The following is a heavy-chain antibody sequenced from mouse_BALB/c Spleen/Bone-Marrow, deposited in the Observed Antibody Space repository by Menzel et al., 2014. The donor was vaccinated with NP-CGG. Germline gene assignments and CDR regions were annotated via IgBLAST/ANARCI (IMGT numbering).Heavy chain of an antibody. CDR3: ARDRNYGSSWYFDV. V-gene: IGHV7-3*02. Sequence: EVHLVESGGGLVQPGGSLRLSCATSGFTFTDYYMSWVRQPPGKALEWLGFIRNKANGYTTEYSASVKGRFTISRDNSQSILYLQMNTLRAEDSATHYCARDRNYGSSWYFDVWGAGTTVTVSS. D-gene: IGHD1-1*01. CDR2: IRNKANGYTT. CDR1: GFTFTDYY. J-gene: IGHJ1*01.